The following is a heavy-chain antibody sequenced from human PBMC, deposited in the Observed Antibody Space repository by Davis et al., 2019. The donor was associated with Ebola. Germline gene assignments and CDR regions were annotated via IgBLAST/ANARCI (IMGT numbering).Heavy chain of an antibody. J-gene: IGHJ6*02. CDR1: GFPFTNFG. V-gene: IGHV3-23*01. Sequence: PGGSLRLSCAASGFPFTNFGMSWVRQAPGKGLEWISAVSGGRGTTYYADSVKGRFTVSRDNSKNTMSLQMNSLTVEDTAVYYCAKPPPYNRNSADSGYYYGMDVWGQGTTVTVS. D-gene: IGHD1-14*01. CDR3: AKPPPYNRNSADSGYYYGMDV. CDR2: VSGGRGTT.